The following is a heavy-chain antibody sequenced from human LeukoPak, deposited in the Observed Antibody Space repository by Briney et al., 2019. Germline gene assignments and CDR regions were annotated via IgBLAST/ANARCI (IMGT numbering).Heavy chain of an antibody. CDR2: ISATGSTT. CDR1: GLTFSTYA. V-gene: IGHV3-23*01. Sequence: GGSLRLSCTASGLTFSTYALSWVRQTPGKGLEWLSVISATGSTTYYADSVRGRFTISRDNSKNTLYLQMNSLRAVDTAVYYCAKDSQSVAFFLDDAFDLWGQGTIVTVSA. CDR3: AKDSQSVAFFLDDAFDL. J-gene: IGHJ3*01. D-gene: IGHD2/OR15-2a*01.